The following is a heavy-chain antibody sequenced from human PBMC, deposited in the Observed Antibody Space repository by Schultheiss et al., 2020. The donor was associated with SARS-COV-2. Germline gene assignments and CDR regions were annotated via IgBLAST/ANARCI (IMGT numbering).Heavy chain of an antibody. V-gene: IGHV4-39*07. Sequence: SETLSLTCTVSGGSISSSSYYWGWIRQPPGKGLEWIGEINHSGSTNYNPSLKSRVTISVDTSKNQFSLKLSSVTAADTAVYYCAREVGVVGLYYFDYWGQGTLVTVSS. D-gene: IGHD3-3*01. CDR1: GGSISSSSYY. J-gene: IGHJ4*02. CDR3: AREVGVVGLYYFDY. CDR2: INHSGST.